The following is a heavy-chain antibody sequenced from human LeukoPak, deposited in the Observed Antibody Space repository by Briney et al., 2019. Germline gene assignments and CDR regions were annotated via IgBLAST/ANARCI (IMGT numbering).Heavy chain of an antibody. J-gene: IGHJ6*02. V-gene: IGHV3-66*01. CDR3: ARVDMDYYYYYGMDV. CDR2: IYSGGST. CDR1: GFTFSSYA. Sequence: GGSLRLSCAASGFTFSSYAMSWVRQAPGKGLEWVSVIYSGGSTYYADSVKGRFTISRDNSKNTLYLQMNSLRAEDTAVYYCARVDMDYYYYYGMDVWGQGTTVTVSS.